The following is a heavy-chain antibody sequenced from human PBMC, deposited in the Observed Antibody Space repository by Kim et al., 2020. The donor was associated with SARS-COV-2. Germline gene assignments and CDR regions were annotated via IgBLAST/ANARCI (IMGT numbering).Heavy chain of an antibody. Sequence: GESLKISCKGSGYSFTSYWISWVRQMPGKGLEWMGRIDPSDSYTNYSPSFQGHVTISADKSISTAYLQWSSLKASDTAMYYCARHFSHYDILTGYYTNDYWGQGTLVTVSS. CDR1: GYSFTSYW. J-gene: IGHJ4*02. D-gene: IGHD3-9*01. CDR2: IDPSDSYT. CDR3: ARHFSHYDILTGYYTNDY. V-gene: IGHV5-10-1*01.